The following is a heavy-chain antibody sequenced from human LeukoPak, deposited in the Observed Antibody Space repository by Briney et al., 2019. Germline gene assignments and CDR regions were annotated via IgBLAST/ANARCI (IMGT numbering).Heavy chain of an antibody. CDR3: ARLVRYDFWSGYEYYSDY. D-gene: IGHD3-3*01. CDR2: IYPGDSDT. V-gene: IGHV5-51*01. CDR1: GYSFTSYW. J-gene: IGHJ4*02. Sequence: GESLKISCKGSGYSFTSYWIGWVRQMPGKGLEWMGIIYPGDSDTRYSPSFQGQVTISADKSISTAYLQWSSLKASDTAMYYCARLVRYDFWSGYEYYSDYWGQGTLVTVSS.